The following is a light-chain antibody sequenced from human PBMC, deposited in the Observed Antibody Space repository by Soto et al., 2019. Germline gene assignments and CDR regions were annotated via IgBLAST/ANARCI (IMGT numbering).Light chain of an antibody. CDR3: CSYAGSSTYV. J-gene: IGLJ1*01. CDR1: SSDVGSYNL. CDR2: EGS. Sequence: QSALTQPASVSGSPGQSITISCTGTSSDVGSYNLVSWYQQRPGKAPKLMIYEGSKRPSGISNRFSGSKSGSTASLTISGLQAEDEADYYCCSYAGSSTYVFGTGTKLTVL. V-gene: IGLV2-23*01.